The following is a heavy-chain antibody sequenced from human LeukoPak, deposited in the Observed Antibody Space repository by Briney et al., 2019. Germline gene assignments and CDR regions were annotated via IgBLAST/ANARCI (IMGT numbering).Heavy chain of an antibody. V-gene: IGHV4-39*01. CDR2: IYYTGRT. CDR1: GDSISDVIDY. Sequence: PSETLSVTSTLSGDSISDVIDYRGWIRQPPGKELEWIGNIYYTGRTFYNPSLKSRVTISRDTSKNQFSVKLSSLTTADTAVYYCARQGQPDLWSGNHFDCWGQGTLITVSS. D-gene: IGHD3-3*01. J-gene: IGHJ4*02. CDR3: ARQGQPDLWSGNHFDC.